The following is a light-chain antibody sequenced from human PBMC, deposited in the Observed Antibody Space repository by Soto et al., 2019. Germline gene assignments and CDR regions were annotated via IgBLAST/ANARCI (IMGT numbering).Light chain of an antibody. V-gene: IGKV3-15*01. CDR3: QQYNIWPYT. CDR2: GAS. Sequence: EIVMTQSPATLSVSPGERATLSCRSSQSVSSNLAWYQQKPGQAPRLLIYGASTRATGIAARFSGSGSGTEVTHTITILQSEDVALYYYQQYNIWPYTFGQGTKLQIK. J-gene: IGKJ2*01. CDR1: QSVSSN.